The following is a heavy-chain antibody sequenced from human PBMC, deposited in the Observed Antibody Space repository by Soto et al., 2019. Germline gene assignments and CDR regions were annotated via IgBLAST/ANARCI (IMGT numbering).Heavy chain of an antibody. V-gene: IGHV1-69*06. CDR3: ASGSTNMVRGVPYYFDY. D-gene: IGHD3-10*01. CDR2: IIPIFGTA. CDR1: GGTFSSYA. Sequence: ASVKVSCKASGGTFSSYAISWVRQAPGQGLEWMGGIIPIFGTANYAQKFQGRVTITADKSTSTAYMELSSLRSEDTAVYYCASGSTNMVRGVPYYFDYWGQGTLVTVSS. J-gene: IGHJ4*02.